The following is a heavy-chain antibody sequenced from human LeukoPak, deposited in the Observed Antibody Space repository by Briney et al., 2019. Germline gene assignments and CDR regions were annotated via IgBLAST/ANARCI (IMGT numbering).Heavy chain of an antibody. J-gene: IGHJ3*02. CDR1: GGSISSGSYY. V-gene: IGHV4-61*02. CDR3: ARYYTSDAFDI. D-gene: IGHD1-26*01. CDR2: IYTSGRT. Sequence: SQTLSLTCTVSGGSISSGSYYWSWIRQPAGKGLEWIGRIYTSGRTNYNPSLKSRVTISVDTSKNQFSLKLSSVTAADTAVYYCARYYTSDAFDIWGQGTMVTVSS.